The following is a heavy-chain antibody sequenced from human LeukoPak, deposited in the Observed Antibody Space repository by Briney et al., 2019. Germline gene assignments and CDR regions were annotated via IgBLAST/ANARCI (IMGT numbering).Heavy chain of an antibody. CDR2: IWYDGSNK. V-gene: IGHV3-33*01. CDR1: GFTFSSYG. CDR3: AREGGSGSSIDY. D-gene: IGHD1-26*01. Sequence: SGGPLRLSCAASGFTFSSYGMHWVRQAPGKGLEWVAVIWYDGSNKYYADSVKGRFTISRDNSKNTLYLQMNSLRAEDTAVYYCAREGGSGSSIDYWGQGTLVTVSS. J-gene: IGHJ4*02.